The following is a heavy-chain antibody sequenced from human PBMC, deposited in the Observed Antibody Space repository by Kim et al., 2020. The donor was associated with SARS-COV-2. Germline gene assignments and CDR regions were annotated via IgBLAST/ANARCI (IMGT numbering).Heavy chain of an antibody. Sequence: GGSLRLSCAASGFTFSSYGMHWVRQAPGKGLEWVAVIWYDGSNKYYADSVKGRFTISRDNSKNTLYLQMNSLRAEDTAVYYCARAGPYDSSGYYYLDYWGQGTLVTVSS. J-gene: IGHJ4*02. CDR3: ARAGPYDSSGYYYLDY. D-gene: IGHD3-22*01. V-gene: IGHV3-33*01. CDR2: IWYDGSNK. CDR1: GFTFSSYG.